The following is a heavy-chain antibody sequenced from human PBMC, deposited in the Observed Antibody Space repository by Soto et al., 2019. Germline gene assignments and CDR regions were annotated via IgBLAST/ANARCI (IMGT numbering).Heavy chain of an antibody. CDR1: GITISNYP. Sequence: EVQLLESGGGLVQPGVSLRLSCAASGITISNYPMSWVRQAPGKGLDWVSGISGSGDRTCYGASAKSRFTISKDISKNSLSLQLDSLGVEDTAVYFCVKDDGGYPSTAPHWGQGTLVTVSS. J-gene: IGHJ4*02. CDR3: VKDDGGYPSTAPH. CDR2: ISGSGDRT. D-gene: IGHD3-22*01. V-gene: IGHV3-23*01.